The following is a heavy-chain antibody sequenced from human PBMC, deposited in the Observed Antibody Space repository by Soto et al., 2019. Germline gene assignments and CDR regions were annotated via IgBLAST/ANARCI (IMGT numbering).Heavy chain of an antibody. J-gene: IGHJ3*02. D-gene: IGHD3-22*01. V-gene: IGHV3-9*01. CDR1: DFNFDNYA. CDR3: ARGRYFESSGHVAAPDI. Sequence: VQLVESGGGLVQPGRSLRLSCAGADFNFDNYAMQWVRQAPGKGLEWVSGISWDSANMGYADSVKGRFTISRDNAKKSLYLQMNSLRVEDTALYYCARGRYFESSGHVAAPDIWGQGTKVTVSS. CDR2: ISWDSANM.